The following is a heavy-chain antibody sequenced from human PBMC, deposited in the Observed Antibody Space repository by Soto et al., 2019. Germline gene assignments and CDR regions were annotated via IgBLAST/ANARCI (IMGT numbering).Heavy chain of an antibody. J-gene: IGHJ3*02. CDR3: ARDSSKNYDFWSASVSAFDI. D-gene: IGHD3-3*01. CDR2: IKQDGSEK. Sequence: PGGALRLSCAASGYTLSDYSMNWVRQAPGKGLEWVANIKQDGSEKYYVDSVKGRFTISRDNAKNSLYLQMNSLRAEDTAVYYCARDSSKNYDFWSASVSAFDIWGQGTMVTVSS. CDR1: GYTLSDYS. V-gene: IGHV3-7*01.